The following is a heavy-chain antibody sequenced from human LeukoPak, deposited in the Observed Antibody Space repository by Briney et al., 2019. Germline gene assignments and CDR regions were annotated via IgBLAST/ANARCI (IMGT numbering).Heavy chain of an antibody. CDR3: ARGEWFGELLTTSSPFDY. J-gene: IGHJ4*02. Sequence: GASVKVSCKASGGTFSSYAISWLRQAPGQGLEWMGRIIPIFGTANYAQKFQGRVTITTDESTSTAYMELSSLRSEDTAVYYCARGEWFGELLTTSSPFDYWGQGTLVTVSS. D-gene: IGHD3-10*01. V-gene: IGHV1-69*05. CDR1: GGTFSSYA. CDR2: IIPIFGTA.